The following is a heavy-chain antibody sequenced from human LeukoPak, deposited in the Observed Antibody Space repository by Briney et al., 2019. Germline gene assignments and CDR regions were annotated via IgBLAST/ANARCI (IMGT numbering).Heavy chain of an antibody. D-gene: IGHD3-10*01. J-gene: IGHJ3*02. CDR1: GGTFSSYA. V-gene: IGHV1-69*01. CDR2: IIPIFGTA. CDR3: ARTLDYYGSGHAFDI. Sequence: ASVKVSCKAAGGTFSSYAISWVRQAPGQGLEWMGGIIPIFGTANYAQKFQGRVTITADESTSTAYMELSSLRSEDTAGYYCARTLDYYGSGHAFDIWGQGTMVTVSS.